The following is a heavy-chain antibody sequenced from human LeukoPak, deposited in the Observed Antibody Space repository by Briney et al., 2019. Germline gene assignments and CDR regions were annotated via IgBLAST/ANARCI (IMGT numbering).Heavy chain of an antibody. CDR3: ARGGSGWSNFDY. CDR2: IIPVVSST. V-gene: IGHV1-69*11. CDR1: GGSFMNYG. Sequence: SVKVSCKASGGSFMNYGINWVRQAPGQGLEWMGMIIPVVSSTYYAQKFQGRVTITAVESSSTVNLEMNSLRVEDTAIYYCARGGSGWSNFDYWGQGSLVTVS. J-gene: IGHJ4*02. D-gene: IGHD6-19*01.